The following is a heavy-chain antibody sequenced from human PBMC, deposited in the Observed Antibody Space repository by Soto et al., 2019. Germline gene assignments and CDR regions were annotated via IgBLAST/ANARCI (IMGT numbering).Heavy chain of an antibody. CDR1: GFTFSSYG. V-gene: IGHV3-33*01. Sequence: LRLSCAASGFTFSSYGMHWVRQAPGKGLEWVAVIWYDGSNKYYADSVKGRFTISRDNSKNTLYLQMNSLRAEDTAVYYCARGRIVGADGGHAFDIWGQGTMVTVSS. CDR2: IWYDGSNK. J-gene: IGHJ3*02. D-gene: IGHD1-26*01. CDR3: ARGRIVGADGGHAFDI.